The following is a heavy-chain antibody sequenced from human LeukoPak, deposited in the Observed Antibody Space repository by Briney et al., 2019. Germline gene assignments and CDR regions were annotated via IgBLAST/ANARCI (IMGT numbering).Heavy chain of an antibody. Sequence: GGSLRLSCAASGFTVSSNYMSWVRQAPGKGLEWVSVIYSGGSTYYADSVKGRFTISRDNSKNTLYLQMNSLRAEDTAVYYCAKVTITMIVVVQFNWFDPWGQGTLVTVSS. D-gene: IGHD3-22*01. CDR3: AKVTITMIVVVQFNWFDP. V-gene: IGHV3-66*01. J-gene: IGHJ5*02. CDR1: GFTVSSNY. CDR2: IYSGGST.